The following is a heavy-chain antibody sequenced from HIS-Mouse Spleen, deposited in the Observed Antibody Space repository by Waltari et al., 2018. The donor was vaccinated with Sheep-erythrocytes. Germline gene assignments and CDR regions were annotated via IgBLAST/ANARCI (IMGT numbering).Heavy chain of an antibody. Sequence: EVQLVASGGGLVQPGRSITLSCAATEFSFHDNDMHWVRQAPGKGLEWVSGISWNSGSIGYADSVKGRFTISRDNAKNSLYLQMNSLRAEDTALYYCAKDISRNIVVVPAAVGDYWGQGTLVTVSS. V-gene: IGHV3-9*01. CDR1: EFSFHDND. D-gene: IGHD2-2*01. J-gene: IGHJ4*02. CDR3: AKDISRNIVVVPAAVGDY. CDR2: ISWNSGSI.